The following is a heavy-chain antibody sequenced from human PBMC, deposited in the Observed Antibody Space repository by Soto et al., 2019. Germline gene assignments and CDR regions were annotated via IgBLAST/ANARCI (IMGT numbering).Heavy chain of an antibody. CDR3: ARGYYDSSGYYYRY. V-gene: IGHV1-18*01. D-gene: IGHD3-22*01. CDR2: ISAHSGNT. Sequence: QVQLVQSGTEVKKPGASVKVSCKASGYTFTSYTITWVRQAPGQGLEWMGLISAHSGNTNYAQKLQGRVTMATDTSSNTAYMELRSLRSDDTAVYYCARGYYDSSGYYYRYWGQGTLVTVSS. J-gene: IGHJ4*02. CDR1: GYTFTSYT.